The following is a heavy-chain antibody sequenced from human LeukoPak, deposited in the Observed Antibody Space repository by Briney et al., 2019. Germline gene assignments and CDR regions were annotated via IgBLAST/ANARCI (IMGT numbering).Heavy chain of an antibody. Sequence: SETLSLTCTVSGGSLSTYYWSWIRQPPGKGLEWIGCIYYTWSTIYSPSLKSRVTISVDTSKNQFSLKLTSVTAADTAIYYCTRERNRTPDYWGQGTLVTVSS. J-gene: IGHJ4*02. D-gene: IGHD1-14*01. CDR3: TRERNRTPDY. V-gene: IGHV4-59*01. CDR1: GGSLSTYY. CDR2: IYYTWST.